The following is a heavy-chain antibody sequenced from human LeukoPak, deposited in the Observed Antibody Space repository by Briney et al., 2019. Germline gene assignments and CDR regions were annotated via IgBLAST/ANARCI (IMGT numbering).Heavy chain of an antibody. CDR3: ASFGVVPTSSDAFDI. Sequence: GGSLRLSCAASGFTFSSYGMHWVRQAPGKGLEWVAFIRYDGSNKYYADSVKGRFTISRDNSKNTLYLQMNSLRAEDTAVYYCASFGVVPTSSDAFDIWGQGTMVTVSS. D-gene: IGHD3-3*01. J-gene: IGHJ3*02. CDR2: IRYDGSNK. CDR1: GFTFSSYG. V-gene: IGHV3-30*02.